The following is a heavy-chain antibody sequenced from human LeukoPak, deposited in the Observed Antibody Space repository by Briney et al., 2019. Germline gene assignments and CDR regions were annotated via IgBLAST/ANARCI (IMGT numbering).Heavy chain of an antibody. CDR2: INPSGGST. D-gene: IGHD1-26*01. CDR1: GYTFTSYY. J-gene: IGHJ4*02. Sequence: ASVKVSCKASGYTFTSYYMHWVRQAPGQGLEWMGIINPSGGSTSYAQKFQGGVTMTRDTSTSTVYMELSSLRSEDTAVYYCARAGGSYYEPPPALDYWGQGTLVTVSS. V-gene: IGHV1-46*01. CDR3: ARAGGSYYEPPPALDY.